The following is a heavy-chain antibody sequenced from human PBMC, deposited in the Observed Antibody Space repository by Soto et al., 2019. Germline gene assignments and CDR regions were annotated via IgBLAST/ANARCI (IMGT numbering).Heavy chain of an antibody. CDR1: SGSNSSGDYY. V-gene: IGHV4-30-4*01. CDR2: VYHTGRD. J-gene: IGHJ5*02. CDR3: ARGVAAAGTRGDWFDP. D-gene: IGHD6-13*01. Sequence: SETLSLTCTVASGSNSSGDYYWSWIRQPPGKGLEWIGYVYHTGRDYYEPSLKSRATISIDTSKNQFSLKLSSVTAADTAVYYCARGVAAAGTRGDWFDPWGQGTLVTVSS.